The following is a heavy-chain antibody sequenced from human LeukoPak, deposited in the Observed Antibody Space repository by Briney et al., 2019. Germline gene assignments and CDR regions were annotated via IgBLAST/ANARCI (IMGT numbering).Heavy chain of an antibody. J-gene: IGHJ6*02. V-gene: IGHV3-21*01. CDR1: GFTFSSYS. CDR2: ISSSSSYI. D-gene: IGHD6-19*01. Sequence: GGSLRLSCAASGFTFSSYSMNWVRQAPGKGLEWVSSISSSSSYIYYADSVKGRFTISRDNAKNSLYLQMNSLRAEDTAVYYCASFGPEAVAGPTGYYYGMDVWGQGTTVTVSS. CDR3: ASFGPEAVAGPTGYYYGMDV.